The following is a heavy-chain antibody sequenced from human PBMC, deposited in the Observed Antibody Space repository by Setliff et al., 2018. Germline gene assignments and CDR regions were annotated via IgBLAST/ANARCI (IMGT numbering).Heavy chain of an antibody. Sequence: PSETLSLTCSVSTASMTYYYWSWIRQPPGKGLEWIGEINHSGNTNYNPSLKSRVTISVDTSKNQISLKLSSVTAADTAVYYCARLGGGYYYYYMDVWGKGTTVTVSS. CDR1: TASMTYYY. V-gene: IGHV4-34*01. D-gene: IGHD3-16*01. CDR2: INHSGNT. CDR3: ARLGGGYYYYYMDV. J-gene: IGHJ6*03.